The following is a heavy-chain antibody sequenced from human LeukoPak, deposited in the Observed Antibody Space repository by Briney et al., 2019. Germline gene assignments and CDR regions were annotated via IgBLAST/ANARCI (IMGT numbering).Heavy chain of an antibody. V-gene: IGHV3-23*01. CDR1: GFTFDDYA. J-gene: IGHJ2*01. Sequence: GGSLRLSCAASGFTFDDYAMHWVRQAPGKGLEWVSAISGSGGSTYYADSVKGRFTISRDNSKNTLYLQMNSLRAEDTAVYYCAKPPIAAAGTYWHFDLWGRGTLVTVSS. D-gene: IGHD6-13*01. CDR2: ISGSGGST. CDR3: AKPPIAAAGTYWHFDL.